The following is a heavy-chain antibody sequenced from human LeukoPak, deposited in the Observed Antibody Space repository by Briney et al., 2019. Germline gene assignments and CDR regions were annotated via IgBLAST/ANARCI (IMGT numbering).Heavy chain of an antibody. CDR1: GYSFTDYW. Sequence: GESLKISCSGSGYSFTDYWIGWVRPMPGKGLEWMGIIYPGDSDPRYSPSFQGQVTISADKSISTAYLQWSSLKASDTAMYYCARHREPRGYPDDAFDIWGQGTLVTVSS. D-gene: IGHD3-16*02. V-gene: IGHV5-51*01. CDR2: IYPGDSDP. CDR3: ARHREPRGYPDDAFDI. J-gene: IGHJ3*02.